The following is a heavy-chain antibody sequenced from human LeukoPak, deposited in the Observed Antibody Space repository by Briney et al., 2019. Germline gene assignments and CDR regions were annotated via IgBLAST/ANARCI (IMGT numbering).Heavy chain of an antibody. CDR2: IWYDGSYQ. CDR1: GFTFSSYG. Sequence: GGSLRLSCAASGFTFSSYGMHWVRQAPGKGLEWVAVIWYDGSYQYYADSVKGRFTISRDNSKNTLYLQMNSLRVDDTAVYYCARDLGGGNSGAFDIWGQGTMVTVSS. D-gene: IGHD4-23*01. J-gene: IGHJ3*02. CDR3: ARDLGGGNSGAFDI. V-gene: IGHV3-33*01.